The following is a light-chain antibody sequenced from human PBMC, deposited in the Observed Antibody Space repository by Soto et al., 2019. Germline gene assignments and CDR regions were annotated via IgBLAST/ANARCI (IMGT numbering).Light chain of an antibody. CDR1: SSDIGGYYY. V-gene: IGLV2-14*01. J-gene: IGLJ1*01. Sequence: QSVLTQPASVSGSPGQSITISCTGSSSDIGGYYYVSWYQHHPGKAPKLMIYQVSNRPSGVSNRFSGSKSGNTASLTISGLQAEDEGDYYCQSYDSTLSARYVFGTGTKVTV. CDR3: QSYDSTLSARYV. CDR2: QVS.